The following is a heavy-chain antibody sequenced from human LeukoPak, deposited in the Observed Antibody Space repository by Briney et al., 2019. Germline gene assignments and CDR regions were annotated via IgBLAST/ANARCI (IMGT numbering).Heavy chain of an antibody. J-gene: IGHJ4*02. CDR3: AKDRAISGVGWYYFDY. Sequence: GGSLRLYCAASGFTFSSYAMKWVRQARGQGLEWVSDISGSGGSTYDADSVKGRFTISRDNSKNTLYLQKNSLRAEDTAVYYCAKDRAISGVGWYYFDYWGQGTLVTVSS. CDR1: GFTFSSYA. CDR2: ISGSGGST. D-gene: IGHD2-15*01. V-gene: IGHV3-23*01.